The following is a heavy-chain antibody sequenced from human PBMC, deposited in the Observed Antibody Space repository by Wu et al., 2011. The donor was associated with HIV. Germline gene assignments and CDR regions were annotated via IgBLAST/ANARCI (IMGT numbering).Heavy chain of an antibody. CDR3: ARDDGSGWYTHYYYGMDV. D-gene: IGHD6-19*01. CDR1: GFTFSGYS. Sequence: VQLVESGGGLVKPGGSLRLSCVASGFTFSGYSMNWVRQAPGKGLEWVSSISSSSSHIYYADSVKGRFTISRDNAKNSLYLQLNSLRAEDTAVYYCARDDGSGWYTHYYYGMDVVGRTGPTVTVSS. V-gene: IGHV3-21*01. CDR2: ISSSSSHI. J-gene: IGHJ6*02.